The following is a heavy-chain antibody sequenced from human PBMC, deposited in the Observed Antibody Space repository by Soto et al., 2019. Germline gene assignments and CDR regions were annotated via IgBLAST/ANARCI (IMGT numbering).Heavy chain of an antibody. D-gene: IGHD2-2*01. Sequence: PSETLSLTCAVYGGSFSGYYWSWIRQPPGKGLEWIGEINHSGSTNYNPSLKSRVTISVDTSKNQFSLKLSSVTAADTAVYYCARFNSRDIVVVPAGTGNFDYWGQGTLVTVSS. J-gene: IGHJ4*02. V-gene: IGHV4-34*01. CDR3: ARFNSRDIVVVPAGTGNFDY. CDR1: GGSFSGYY. CDR2: INHSGST.